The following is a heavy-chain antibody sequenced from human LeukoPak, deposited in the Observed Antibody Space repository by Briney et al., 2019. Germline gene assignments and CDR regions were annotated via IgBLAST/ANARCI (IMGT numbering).Heavy chain of an antibody. V-gene: IGHV3-33*01. Sequence: GGSLRLSCAASGFTFSNYGMHWVRQAPGKGLEWVAIIWFDESDNYYADSVKGRFTISRDNSKNTLYLQMNSLRAEDTAVYYCARVGGYCSTTTCHPIDYWGQGTLVTVSS. CDR3: ARVGGYCSTTTCHPIDY. CDR1: GFTFSNYG. J-gene: IGHJ4*02. D-gene: IGHD2-2*01. CDR2: IWFDESDN.